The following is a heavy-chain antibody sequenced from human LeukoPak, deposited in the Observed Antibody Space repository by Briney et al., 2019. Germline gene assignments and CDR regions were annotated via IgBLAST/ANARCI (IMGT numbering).Heavy chain of an antibody. CDR1: GFTFSNAW. D-gene: IGHD2-21*02. J-gene: IGHJ4*02. CDR2: IKSKTDGGTT. V-gene: IGHV3-15*01. CDR3: TTAVSCGGDCFAFDY. Sequence: GGSLRLSCAASGFTFSNAWVSWVRQAPGKGLEWVGRIKSKTDGGTTDYAAPVKGRFTISRDDSKSTLYLQMNSLKTEDTAVYYCTTAVSCGGDCFAFDYWGQGTLVTVSS.